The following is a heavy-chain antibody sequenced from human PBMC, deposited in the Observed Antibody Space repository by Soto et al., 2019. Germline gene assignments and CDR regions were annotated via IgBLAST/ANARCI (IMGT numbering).Heavy chain of an antibody. D-gene: IGHD6-19*01. CDR3: ARKRAVAGTAFEY. V-gene: IGHV4-61*08. CDR1: GGSVSGGGYY. J-gene: IGHJ4*02. Sequence: SETLSLTCTVSGGSVSGGGYYWSWIRQPPGKGLEWIAYIYYSGSTNYNPSLKSRVTISVDTSKNQFSLKLNSVTAADTAVYYCARKRAVAGTAFEYWGQGALVTVSS. CDR2: IYYSGST.